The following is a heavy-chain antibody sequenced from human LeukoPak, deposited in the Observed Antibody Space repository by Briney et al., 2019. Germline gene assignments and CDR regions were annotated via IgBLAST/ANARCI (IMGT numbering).Heavy chain of an antibody. J-gene: IGHJ6*02. CDR3: GRANYGMDV. Sequence: PGGSLRLSCTASGFTFSDYYMSWIRQAPEMGLEWVSYITGSSSYTNYADSVKGRFTISRDNTKNSLYLQMNSLRVEDTAVYYCGRANYGMDVWGLGTTVTVSS. V-gene: IGHV3-11*05. CDR2: ITGSSSYT. CDR1: GFTFSDYY.